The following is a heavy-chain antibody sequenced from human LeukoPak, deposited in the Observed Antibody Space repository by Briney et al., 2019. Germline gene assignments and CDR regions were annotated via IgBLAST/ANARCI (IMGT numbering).Heavy chain of an antibody. V-gene: IGHV3-23*01. Sequence: GGSLRLSCVASGFTVGSYGVTWVRQAPGKGLEWVSAFSATDGSAQYAESVKGRFTISRDNSKNSLYLQMNSLRDEDTAVYYCAKARIAAAGTGAFDVWGQGTMVTVSS. CDR1: GFTVGSYG. CDR2: FSATDGSA. J-gene: IGHJ3*01. CDR3: AKARIAAAGTGAFDV. D-gene: IGHD6-13*01.